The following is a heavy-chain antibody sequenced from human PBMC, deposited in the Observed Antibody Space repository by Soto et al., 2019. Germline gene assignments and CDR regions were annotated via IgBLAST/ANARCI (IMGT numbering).Heavy chain of an antibody. V-gene: IGHV4-59*12. CDR3: ARLGKSTRSDS. J-gene: IGHJ5*01. D-gene: IGHD1-1*01. CDR2: VSYSGST. CDR1: GTSLSSYY. Sequence: SETLSLTCTVSGTSLSSYYWTWIRQPPGSGLEWIGYVSYSGSTNYNPSLKSRVSISVDTSKNQFSLNLSSVTAADSAVYYCARLGKSTRSDSWGQGTLVTVSS.